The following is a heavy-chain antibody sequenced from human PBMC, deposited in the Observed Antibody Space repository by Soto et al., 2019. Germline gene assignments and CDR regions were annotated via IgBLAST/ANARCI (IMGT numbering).Heavy chain of an antibody. D-gene: IGHD2-15*01. CDR2: IYTSGST. Sequence: SETLSLTCTVSGGSISSYYWSWIRQPAGKGLEWIGRIYTSGSTNYNPSLKSRVTMSVDTSKDQFSLKLSSVTAADTAVYYCARGNCSGGSCYSRWFDPWGQGTLVTVSS. J-gene: IGHJ5*02. CDR3: ARGNCSGGSCYSRWFDP. CDR1: GGSISSYY. V-gene: IGHV4-4*07.